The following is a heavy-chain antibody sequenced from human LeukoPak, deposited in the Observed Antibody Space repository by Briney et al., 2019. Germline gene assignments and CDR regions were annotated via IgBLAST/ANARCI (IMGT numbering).Heavy chain of an antibody. CDR3: ARAVYYGSGTYVP. CDR2: INIAGSST. J-gene: IGHJ5*02. CDR1: GFTFSSYW. Sequence: TGGSLRLSCAASGFTFSSYWMHWVRQAPGKGLVWVSRINIAGSSTNYADSVKGRFTISRDNAKNTLYLQMNSLRAEDTAVYYCARAVYYGSGTYVPWGQGTLVTVSS. V-gene: IGHV3-74*01. D-gene: IGHD3-10*01.